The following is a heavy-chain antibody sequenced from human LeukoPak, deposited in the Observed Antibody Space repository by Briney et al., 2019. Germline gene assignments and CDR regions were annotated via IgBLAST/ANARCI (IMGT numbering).Heavy chain of an antibody. J-gene: IGHJ4*02. Sequence: PGGSLRLSCAASGFTFSNHWMHWVRQAPGKGLMWVSRISRGASRTDYADSVKGRFTISRDNAKNSLYLQMNSLRAEDTAVYYCASPIAAAGTNDYWGQGTLVTVSS. CDR3: ASPIAAAGTNDY. V-gene: IGHV3-74*01. CDR2: ISRGASRT. D-gene: IGHD6-13*01. CDR1: GFTFSNHW.